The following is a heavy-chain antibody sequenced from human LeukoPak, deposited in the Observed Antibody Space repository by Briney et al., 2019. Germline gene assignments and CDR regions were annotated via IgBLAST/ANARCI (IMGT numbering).Heavy chain of an antibody. CDR1: GGSFSGYY. V-gene: IGHV4-34*01. Sequence: SETLSLTCAVYGGSFSGYYWSWIRQPPGKGLEWIGEVNHSGSTNYNPSLKSRVTISVDTSKNQFSLKLSSVTAPDTAVYYCARRYFDYWGQGTLVTVSS. D-gene: IGHD2-15*01. CDR2: VNHSGST. CDR3: ARRYFDY. J-gene: IGHJ4*02.